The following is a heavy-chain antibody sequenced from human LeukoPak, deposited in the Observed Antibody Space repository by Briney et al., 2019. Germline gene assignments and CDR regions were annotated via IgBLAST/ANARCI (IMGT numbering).Heavy chain of an antibody. CDR1: GYIFTDYY. V-gene: IGHV1/OR15-1*01. CDR3: AVRDSGSPFRH. CDR2: INPNSSGT. Sequence: ASVKVSCKASGYIFTDYYMHWVRQAPGQELGWMGRINPNSSGTNYAQKFQGRVTMTRDTSISTAYTELRSLRSDDTAVYYCAVRDSGSPFRHWGQGTLVTVSS. J-gene: IGHJ1*01. D-gene: IGHD5-12*01.